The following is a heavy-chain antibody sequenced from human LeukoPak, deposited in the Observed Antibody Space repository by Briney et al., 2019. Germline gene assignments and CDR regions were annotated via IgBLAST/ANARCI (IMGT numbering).Heavy chain of an antibody. CDR1: GFTFDDYG. CDR3: ARAPDYSNYVFIY. V-gene: IGHV3-20*04. J-gene: IGHJ4*02. CDR2: INWNGGST. Sequence: PGRSMRLSCAASGFTFDDYGMSWVRQAAGKGLGWVCVINWNGGSTGYADSVKGRFTISRGNAKNSLYLQMNSLRAEDTALYYYARAPDYSNYVFIYWGQGTLVTVSS. D-gene: IGHD4-11*01.